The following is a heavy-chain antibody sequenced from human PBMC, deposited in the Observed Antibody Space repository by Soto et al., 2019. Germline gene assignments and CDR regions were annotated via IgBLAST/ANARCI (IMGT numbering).Heavy chain of an antibody. D-gene: IGHD2-21*02. V-gene: IGHV1-3*01. CDR2: INAGNGNT. CDR1: GYTFTNYA. J-gene: IGHJ3*02. Sequence: ASVKVSCKASGYTFTNYAMHWVRQAPGQRLEWMGWINAGNGNTKYSQQFQGRVTITRDTSASTAYMELSSLRSEDTAVYFCARAAYCGSDSCSDAFDIWGQGTVVTVSS. CDR3: ARAAYCGSDSCSDAFDI.